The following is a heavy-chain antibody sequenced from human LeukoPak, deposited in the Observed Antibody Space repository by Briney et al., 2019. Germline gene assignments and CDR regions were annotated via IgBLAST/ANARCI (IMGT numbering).Heavy chain of an antibody. J-gene: IGHJ5*02. CDR2: ISPYNGNT. CDR3: ARGGVGHCSGGSCPTSWFDP. Sequence: ASVKVSCKASGYTFTNFGTSWVRLAPGQGLEWMGWISPYNGNTDYPQKVQGRVTMTTDTSTSTAYMELRRLRSDDTAVYYCARGGVGHCSGGSCPTSWFDPWGQGTLVTVSS. CDR1: GYTFTNFG. D-gene: IGHD2-15*01. V-gene: IGHV1-18*01.